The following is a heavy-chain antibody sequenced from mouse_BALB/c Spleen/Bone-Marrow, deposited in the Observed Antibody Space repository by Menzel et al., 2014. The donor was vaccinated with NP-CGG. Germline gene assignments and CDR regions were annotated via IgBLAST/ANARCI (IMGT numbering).Heavy chain of an antibody. V-gene: IGHV14-3*02. D-gene: IGHD2-4*01. CDR3: ANYDYGWYFDV. CDR1: GFNIKDTY. Sequence: EVQLQQSGAELVKPGASVKLSCTASGFNIKDTYMHWVKQRPEQGLEWIGRIDPANGNTKYDPKFQGKATITADTSSNTAYLQLSNLTSEDTAVYYCANYDYGWYFDVWGAGTTVTVSS. J-gene: IGHJ1*01. CDR2: IDPANGNT.